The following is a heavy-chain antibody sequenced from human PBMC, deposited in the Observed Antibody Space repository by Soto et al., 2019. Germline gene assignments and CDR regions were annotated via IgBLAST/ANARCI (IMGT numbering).Heavy chain of an antibody. Sequence: PSETLSLTCTVSGGSISSGDYYWSWIRQPPGKGLEWIGYIYYSGSTYYNPSLMSRVTISIDTSKNQFSLKLTSVTAADTAVYYCARARIVVSGTIVDFWGLGTLVTVSS. CDR3: ARARIVVSGTIVDF. V-gene: IGHV4-30-4*01. D-gene: IGHD1-7*01. CDR2: IYYSGST. CDR1: GGSISSGDYY. J-gene: IGHJ4*02.